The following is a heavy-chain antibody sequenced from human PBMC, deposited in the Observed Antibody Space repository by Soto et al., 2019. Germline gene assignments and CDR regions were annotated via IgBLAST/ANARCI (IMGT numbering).Heavy chain of an antibody. D-gene: IGHD3-10*01. V-gene: IGHV3-23*01. Sequence: GGSLRLSCTASGFSFSSYAMGWIRRAPGKGLEWVSSISGSGGDTYYADSVKGRFTISRDNSKNTVHVQMNSLRAEDTAIYYCTKADAMGYNSLLFDSWGQGTLVTVSS. CDR3: TKADAMGYNSLLFDS. J-gene: IGHJ4*02. CDR2: ISGSGGDT. CDR1: GFSFSSYA.